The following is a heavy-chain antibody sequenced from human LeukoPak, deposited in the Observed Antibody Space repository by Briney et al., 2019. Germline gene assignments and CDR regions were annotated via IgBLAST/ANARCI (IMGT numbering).Heavy chain of an antibody. Sequence: ASVRVSCKASGYTFTDYFMHWVRQAPGQGLEWMGWINPKSGGTNYAQNFQGRVTMTRDTSINTAYMELSRLRSDDTAVYYCARDLATTGDSWFDPWGQGTLVTVSS. D-gene: IGHD6-13*01. CDR3: ARDLATTGDSWFDP. J-gene: IGHJ5*02. CDR2: INPKSGGT. CDR1: GYTFTDYF. V-gene: IGHV1-2*02.